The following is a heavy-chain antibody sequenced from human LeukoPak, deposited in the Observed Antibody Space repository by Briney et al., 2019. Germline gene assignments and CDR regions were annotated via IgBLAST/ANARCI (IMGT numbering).Heavy chain of an antibody. CDR3: ARAPSETGGYYPEYFRH. CDR1: GVTFSSYW. D-gene: IGHD3-22*01. Sequence: PSGSLRLSCAVSGVTFSSYWLHWVRLAQPQGLVLVSRSNSDGSTNYEGSVKGRFTISRDNATNTVSLQMNSLRAEDTAVYYCARAPSETGGYYPEYFRHWGQGTLVTVSS. J-gene: IGHJ1*01. V-gene: IGHV3-74*01. CDR2: SNSDGST.